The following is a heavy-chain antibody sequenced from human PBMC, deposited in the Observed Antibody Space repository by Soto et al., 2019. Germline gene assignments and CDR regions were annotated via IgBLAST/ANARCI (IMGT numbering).Heavy chain of an antibody. J-gene: IGHJ6*02. Sequence: EVQLVESGGGLVQPGGSLRLSCGASGFTFSDHYMDWVRQAPGKGLEWVGRTRNKANSYTTEYAAAVNGRFTMSRDDSKNSLYLQMNGLKTEDTAVYYRARVVDRYSRTWCLAEGHYGMDVWGQGTKVSVSS. CDR1: GFTFSDHY. V-gene: IGHV3-72*01. D-gene: IGHD6-13*01. CDR3: ARVVDRYSRTWCLAEGHYGMDV. CDR2: TRNKANSYTT.